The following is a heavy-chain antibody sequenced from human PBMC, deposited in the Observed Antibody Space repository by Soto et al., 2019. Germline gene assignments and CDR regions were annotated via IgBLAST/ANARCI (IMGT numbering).Heavy chain of an antibody. CDR1: GFTFNSYY. D-gene: IGHD2-15*01. Sequence: PGGSLRLSCAASGFTFNSYYMTWVRQASGKGLEWLGRIGSKSNSYVTSYAASVKGRFTISRDNSENTAYLQMNSLKTEDTAVYYCSSQDCSGGSCQHPNWGQGTLVTVSS. J-gene: IGHJ4*02. V-gene: IGHV3-73*01. CDR2: IGSKSNSYVT. CDR3: SSQDCSGGSCQHPN.